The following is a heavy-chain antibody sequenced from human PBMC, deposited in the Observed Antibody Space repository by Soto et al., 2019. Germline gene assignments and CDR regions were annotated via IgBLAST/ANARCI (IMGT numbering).Heavy chain of an antibody. D-gene: IGHD3-22*01. Sequence: QVKLQESGPGLVKPSATLSLTCTVTGGSISSYYWGWIRQPLGKVLEWIGHIYYSGCTNYNTSLKSRVTIAVDTAKNHSSMKMSSVTAADTAVYYCASTYYYDRSGYYYYYYGMDVWVQGTTVTVSS. CDR2: IYYSGCT. V-gene: IGHV4-59*01. CDR3: ASTYYYDRSGYYYYYYGMDV. CDR1: GGSISSYY. J-gene: IGHJ6*02.